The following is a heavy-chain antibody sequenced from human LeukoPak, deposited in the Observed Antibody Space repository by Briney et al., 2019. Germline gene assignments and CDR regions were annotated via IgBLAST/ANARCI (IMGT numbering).Heavy chain of an antibody. Sequence: GGSLRLSCAASGFTFSNAWMSWVRQAPGKGLEWVGRIKSKTDGGTTDYAAPVKGRFTISRDDSKNTLYLQMNSLKTEDTAVYYCTTKIAVAPERVDYWGQGTLVTVSS. CDR1: GFTFSNAW. CDR2: IKSKTDGGTT. D-gene: IGHD6-19*01. CDR3: TTKIAVAPERVDY. J-gene: IGHJ4*02. V-gene: IGHV3-15*01.